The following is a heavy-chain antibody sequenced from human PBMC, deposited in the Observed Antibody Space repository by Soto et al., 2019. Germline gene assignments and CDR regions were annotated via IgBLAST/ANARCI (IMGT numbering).Heavy chain of an antibody. CDR3: ARDLMVYATSYFDY. V-gene: IGHV3-21*01. CDR2: ISSSSSYI. D-gene: IGHD2-8*01. CDR1: GFTFSSYS. Sequence: GGSLRLSCAASGFTFSSYSMNWVRQAPGKGLEWVSSISSSSSYIYYADSVKGRFTISRDNAKNSLYLQMNSLRAEDTAVYYCARDLMVYATSYFDYWGQGTLVTVSS. J-gene: IGHJ4*02.